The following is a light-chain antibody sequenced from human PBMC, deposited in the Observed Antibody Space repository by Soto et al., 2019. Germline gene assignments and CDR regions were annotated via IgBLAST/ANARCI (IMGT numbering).Light chain of an antibody. Sequence: EIVLTQSPGTLSLSPGERATLSCRASQSVSSSYLAWYQQKPGQAPRLLIYGASSRATGIPDRFSGGGSGTEFTLTISSLQPDDFATYYCQQYNTYSTFGQGTRLEIK. CDR1: QSVSSSY. J-gene: IGKJ5*01. CDR3: QQYNTYST. CDR2: GAS. V-gene: IGKV3-20*01.